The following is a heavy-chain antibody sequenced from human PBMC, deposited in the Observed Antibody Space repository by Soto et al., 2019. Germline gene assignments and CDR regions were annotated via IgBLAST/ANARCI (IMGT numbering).Heavy chain of an antibody. D-gene: IGHD3-10*01. CDR1: GFTFSTYA. CDR3: AKVSRFLDSGLI. V-gene: IGHV3-23*01. CDR2: ISGGGGPT. Sequence: VQLLESGGGLVQPGGSLRLSCTASGFTFSTYAMTWVRQAPGKGLEWVSAISGGGGPTYYADSVKGRFTISRDNSKNTLYLQMNSLRAVDTAVYYCAKVSRFLDSGLIWGQGTLVTVSS. J-gene: IGHJ3*02.